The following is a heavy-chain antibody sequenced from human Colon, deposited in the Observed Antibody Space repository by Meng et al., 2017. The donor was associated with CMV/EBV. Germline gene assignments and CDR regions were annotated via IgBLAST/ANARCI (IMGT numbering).Heavy chain of an antibody. J-gene: IGHJ4*02. CDR2: IYYTGST. CDR1: GSSTSYY. Sequence: SETLSLTCSVSGSSTSYYWHWIRQSPGKGLEWIGFIYYTGSTHYNPSLESRVTISLDTSNKEVSLKLASVTVADSALYFCVRSSYDGVFDFWGQGRLVTVSS. V-gene: IGHV4-59*13. CDR3: VRSSYDGVFDF. D-gene: IGHD5-12*01.